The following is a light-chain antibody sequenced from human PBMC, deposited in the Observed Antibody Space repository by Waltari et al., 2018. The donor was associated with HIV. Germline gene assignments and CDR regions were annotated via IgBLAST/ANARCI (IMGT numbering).Light chain of an antibody. CDR1: HSNVEKNS. CDR3: GTWDSSLNSAV. J-gene: IGLJ3*02. Sequence: QSVLTPPPSVSAAPGQKVTISCSGNHSNVEKNSVSWYQQLPGTAPKLLIYDNNVRPSGSPDRCSGSKSGTSATLGISGLQTGDEADYYCGTWDSSLNSAVFGAGTKLAVL. V-gene: IGLV1-51*01. CDR2: DNN.